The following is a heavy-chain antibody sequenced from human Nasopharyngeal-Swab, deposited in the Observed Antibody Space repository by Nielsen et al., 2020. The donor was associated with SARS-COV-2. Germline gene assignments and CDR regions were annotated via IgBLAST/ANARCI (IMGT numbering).Heavy chain of an antibody. V-gene: IGHV3-23*01. CDR3: AKDTYYDSSGYFLFGYAFDI. D-gene: IGHD3-22*01. Sequence: GEALKISCAASGFTFSSYAMSWVRQAPGKGLEWVSAISGSGGSTYYADSVKGRFTISRDNSKNTLYLQMNGLRAEDTAVYYCAKDTYYDSSGYFLFGYAFDIWGQGTMVTVSS. J-gene: IGHJ3*02. CDR1: GFTFSSYA. CDR2: ISGSGGST.